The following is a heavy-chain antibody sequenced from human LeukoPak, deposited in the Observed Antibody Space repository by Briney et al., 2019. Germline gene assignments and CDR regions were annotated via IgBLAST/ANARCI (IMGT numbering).Heavy chain of an antibody. CDR2: IISDGSSA. CDR1: GFTFGDYW. CDR3: VRDSNYHPDC. Sequence: GGSLRLSCAASGFTFGDYWMHWIRQAPGKGLVWVSRIISDGSSASYADSVKGRFTMSRDNAKNTLHLQMNSLRVEDTAVYYCVRDSNYHPDCWGQGTLVTVSS. D-gene: IGHD4-11*01. J-gene: IGHJ4*02. V-gene: IGHV3-74*01.